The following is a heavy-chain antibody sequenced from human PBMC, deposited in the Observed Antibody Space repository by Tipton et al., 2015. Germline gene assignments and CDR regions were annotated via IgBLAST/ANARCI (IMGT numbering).Heavy chain of an antibody. CDR3: AREEKTAEGEFDY. J-gene: IGHJ4*02. Sequence: SLRLSCAASGFTFSSYAMTWVRQAPGKGLEWVSTIIGSGGGTYYPDSVKGRFAISRDNSKNTVYLQMNSLRAADTAVYYCAREEKTAEGEFDYWGQGTLVTVSS. CDR2: IIGSGGGT. D-gene: IGHD2-2*01. CDR1: GFTFSSYA. V-gene: IGHV3-23*01.